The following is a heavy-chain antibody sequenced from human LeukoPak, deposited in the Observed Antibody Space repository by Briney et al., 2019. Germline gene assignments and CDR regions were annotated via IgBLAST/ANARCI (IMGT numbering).Heavy chain of an antibody. CDR1: GYSFSSHN. J-gene: IGHJ3*01. D-gene: IGHD2-15*01. V-gene: IGHV5-51*01. CDR3: ARHSDCSDGTCYDSDAFDL. CDR2: LYPGDSNP. Sequence: GDSPKISCKASGYSFSSHNIAWVRQMPGKGLEWMAFLYPGDSNPRYSPSFQDQVTISADKSISTAYLQWSSLKASDTAMYYCARHSDCSDGTCYDSDAFDLWGQGTMVTVSS.